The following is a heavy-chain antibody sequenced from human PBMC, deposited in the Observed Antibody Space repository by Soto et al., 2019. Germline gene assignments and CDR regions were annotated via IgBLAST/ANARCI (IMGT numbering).Heavy chain of an antibody. V-gene: IGHV3-33*08. J-gene: IGHJ6*02. CDR3: ARTDIVVVAATIRYYYYGMDV. D-gene: IGHD2-15*01. CDR2: IWYDGSNK. Sequence: SLRLSCAASGFTFSSYGMHWVRQAPGKGLEWVAVIWYDGSNKYYADSVKGRFTISRDNSKNTLYLQMNSLRAEDTAVYYCARTDIVVVAATIRYYYYGMDVWGQGTTVTVSS. CDR1: GFTFSSYG.